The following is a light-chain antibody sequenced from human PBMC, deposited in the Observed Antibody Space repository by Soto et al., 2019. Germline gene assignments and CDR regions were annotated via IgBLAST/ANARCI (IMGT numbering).Light chain of an antibody. Sequence: EIVLTQSPGTLSLSPGERATLSCRPSQSVSSTYLDWYQQKPGQAPRLLIYAASSRATGIPDRFSGGASATAVTLTISRLEPEDFAVYYCRHYINSQWTFGQGTKVEIK. CDR2: AAS. CDR1: QSVSSTY. J-gene: IGKJ1*01. V-gene: IGKV3-20*01. CDR3: RHYINSQWT.